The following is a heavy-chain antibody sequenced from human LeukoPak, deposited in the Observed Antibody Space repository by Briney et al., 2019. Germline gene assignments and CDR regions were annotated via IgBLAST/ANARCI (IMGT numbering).Heavy chain of an antibody. CDR1: GFTFSSYA. CDR2: ISPTGSTT. J-gene: IGHJ4*02. Sequence: GGSLRLSCAASGFTFSSYAMSWARQLPGKGLVWVSRISPTGSTTSYADSVKGRFTVSRDNAKNTLYLQVNNLRAEDTAVYYCARGPNSNWSGLDFWGQGTLLTVSS. D-gene: IGHD6-6*01. V-gene: IGHV3-74*01. CDR3: ARGPNSNWSGLDF.